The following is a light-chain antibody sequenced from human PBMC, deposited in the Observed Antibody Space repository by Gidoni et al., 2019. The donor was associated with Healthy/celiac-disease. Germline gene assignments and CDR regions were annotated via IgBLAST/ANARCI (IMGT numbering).Light chain of an antibody. V-gene: IGLV2-14*03. CDR3: SSYTSSSTLPYV. CDR2: DVS. CDR1: SSDVGGYNY. Sequence: SPGQSITISCTGTSSDVGGYNYVSWYQQHPGKAPKLMIYDVSNRPSGVSNRFSGSKSGNTASLTISGLQAEDEADYYCSSYTSSSTLPYVFGTGTKVTGL. J-gene: IGLJ1*01.